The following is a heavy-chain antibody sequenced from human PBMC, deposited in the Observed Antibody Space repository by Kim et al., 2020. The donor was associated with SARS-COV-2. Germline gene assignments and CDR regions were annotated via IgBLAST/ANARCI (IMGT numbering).Heavy chain of an antibody. J-gene: IGHJ6*02. Sequence: GGSLRLSCAASGFTFSSYAMSWVRQAPGKGLEWVSAISGSGGSTYYADSVKGRFTISRDNSKNTLYLQMNSLRAEDTAVYYCAKHPQGLWSYYYYYGMDVWGQGTTVTVSS. V-gene: IGHV3-23*01. CDR3: AKHPQGLWSYYYYYGMDV. D-gene: IGHD5-18*01. CDR2: ISGSGGST. CDR1: GFTFSSYA.